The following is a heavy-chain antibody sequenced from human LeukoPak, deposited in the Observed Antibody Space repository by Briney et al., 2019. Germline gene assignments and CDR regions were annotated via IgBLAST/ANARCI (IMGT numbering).Heavy chain of an antibody. V-gene: IGHV1-18*01. Sequence: ASVKVSCKAPGYTFTSYGVSWVRQAPGQGLEWMGWISAYNGNANYVQRLQGRVTLTTDTSTTTAYMELRSLTSDDTAVYYCAREAYTTGAVYWGQGTLVTVSS. J-gene: IGHJ4*02. D-gene: IGHD3-16*01. CDR1: GYTFTSYG. CDR3: AREAYTTGAVY. CDR2: ISAYNGNA.